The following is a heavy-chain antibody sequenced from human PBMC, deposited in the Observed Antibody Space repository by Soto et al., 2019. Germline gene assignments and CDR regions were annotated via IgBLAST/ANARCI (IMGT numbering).Heavy chain of an antibody. D-gene: IGHD2-15*01. CDR3: ARDLYCSGGSSYSTKVFDY. CDR1: GYTFTSYG. J-gene: IGHJ4*02. V-gene: IGHV1-18*01. Sequence: GSVKVSCKASGYTFTSYGISWVRQAPGQGLEWMGWISAYNGNTNYAQKLQGRVTMTTDTSTSTAYMELRSLRSDDTAVYYCARDLYCSGGSSYSTKVFDYWGQGTLVTVSS. CDR2: ISAYNGNT.